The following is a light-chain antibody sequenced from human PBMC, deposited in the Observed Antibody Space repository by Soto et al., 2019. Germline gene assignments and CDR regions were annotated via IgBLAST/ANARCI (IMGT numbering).Light chain of an antibody. V-gene: IGKV2-28*01. J-gene: IGKJ3*01. CDR2: WGS. Sequence: DIVMTQSPLSLPVTPGEPASISCRSSQSLLHRNGYNYLDWYLQKPGQSPQLLIYWGSNRAPGVPDRFSGGGSGTDFTLKISRVEAEDVGVYYCMEALQAPFTFGPGTKVDIK. CDR1: QSLLHRNGYNY. CDR3: MEALQAPFT.